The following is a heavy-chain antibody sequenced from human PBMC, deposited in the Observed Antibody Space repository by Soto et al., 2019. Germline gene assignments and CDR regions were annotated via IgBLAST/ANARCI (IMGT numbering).Heavy chain of an antibody. CDR2: VYYSGST. J-gene: IGHJ4*02. CDR1: GGSISSGGYY. Sequence: QVQLQESGPGLVKPSQTLSLTCTVSGGSISSGGYYWTWIRQHPGKGLEWIGYVYYSGSTYYNPSLKSRVTISVDTSKNHFSLKLSSVTVADTAVYYCARDTYSTGWYALDYWGQGALVTVFS. CDR3: ARDTYSTGWYALDY. D-gene: IGHD6-19*01. V-gene: IGHV4-31*03.